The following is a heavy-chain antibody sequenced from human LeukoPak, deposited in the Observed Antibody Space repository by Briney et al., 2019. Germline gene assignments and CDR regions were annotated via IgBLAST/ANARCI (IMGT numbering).Heavy chain of an antibody. CDR2: IYYIGST. CDR1: GGSISSYY. J-gene: IGHJ4*02. CDR3: ARVGYISGWYPFDF. Sequence: SETLSLTCTVSGGSISSYYWSWIRQPPGKGLEWIGYIYYIGSTNYNPSLKSRGTMSLDTSKNQFSLRLSSVTAADTAVYYCARVGYISGWYPFDFWGLGTLVIVSS. V-gene: IGHV4-59*01. D-gene: IGHD6-19*01.